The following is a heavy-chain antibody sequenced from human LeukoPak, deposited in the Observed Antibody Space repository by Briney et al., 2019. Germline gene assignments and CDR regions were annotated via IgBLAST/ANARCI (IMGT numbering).Heavy chain of an antibody. D-gene: IGHD1-26*01. J-gene: IGHJ6*02. CDR2: ISSDGRSFT. CDR1: RLTFSSSW. V-gene: IGHV3-74*01. CDR3: ARGYSGLDV. Sequence: GGSLRLSCAASRLTFSSSWMHWVRQAPGKGLVWVSLISSDGRSFTGYADSVKGRFTIPRDNAKNTVYLQMNSLRAEDTAMYYCARGYSGLDVWGQGTTVTVSS.